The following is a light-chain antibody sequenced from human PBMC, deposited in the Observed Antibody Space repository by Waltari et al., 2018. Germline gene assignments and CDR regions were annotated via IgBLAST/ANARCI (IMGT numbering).Light chain of an antibody. CDR1: SSKLGSNT. Sequence: QSVLTQPTSASGTPGQRVTITCSGSSSKLGSNTFKGYQQLPGTAPKLLIYSNNQRPSGVPDRFSGSKSGTSASLAISELQSEDEADYYCAAWDDSLNGPVFGGGTKLTVL. CDR2: SNN. J-gene: IGLJ3*02. V-gene: IGLV1-44*01. CDR3: AAWDDSLNGPV.